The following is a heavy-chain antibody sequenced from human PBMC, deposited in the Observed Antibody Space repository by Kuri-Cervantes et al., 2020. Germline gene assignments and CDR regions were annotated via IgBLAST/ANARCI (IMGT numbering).Heavy chain of an antibody. CDR2: INHSGST. CDR3: ARDNLLPWLPLAY. J-gene: IGHJ4*02. Sequence: GSLRLSCTVSGGSISSYYWSWIRQPAGKGLEWIGEINHSGSTNYNPSLKSRVTISADTSKNQFSLKLSSVTAADTAVYYCARDNLLPWLPLAYWGQGTLVTVSS. D-gene: IGHD5-24*01. CDR1: GGSISSYY. V-gene: IGHV4-59*12.